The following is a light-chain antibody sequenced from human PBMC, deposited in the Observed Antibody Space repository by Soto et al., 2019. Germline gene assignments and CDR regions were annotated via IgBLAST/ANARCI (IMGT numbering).Light chain of an antibody. CDR3: QQYGRAPRT. J-gene: IGKJ1*01. CDR1: QSVNNNY. V-gene: IGKV3-20*01. CDR2: GAS. Sequence: ETVLTQSPGTLSLSPGERATLSCRASQSVNNNYLAWYQQKAGQAPRLLVYGASSRATGISDRFSGSGSGTDFTLTISRLEPEDFAVYYCQQYGRAPRTFGRGTNVDIK.